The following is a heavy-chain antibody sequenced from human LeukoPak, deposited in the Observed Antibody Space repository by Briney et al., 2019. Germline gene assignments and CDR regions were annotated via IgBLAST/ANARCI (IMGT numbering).Heavy chain of an antibody. CDR1: GFTFSSYW. V-gene: IGHV3-74*01. CDR3: TRQMPAIRYFDF. J-gene: IGHJ4*02. CDR2: INTDGSSA. D-gene: IGHD5-24*01. Sequence: HAGGSLRLSCAASGFTFSSYWMHWVRQAPGQGLVWVSLINTDGSSATYADSVKGRSTISRDNARNTLYLQMNSLRAEDTAVYYCTRQMPAIRYFDFWGQGTLVTVSS.